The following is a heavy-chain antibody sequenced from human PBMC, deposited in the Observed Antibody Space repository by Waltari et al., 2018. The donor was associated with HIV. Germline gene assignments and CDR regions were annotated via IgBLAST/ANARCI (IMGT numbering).Heavy chain of an antibody. V-gene: IGHV3-48*03. Sequence: EVQPVESGGGLVQPGGSLRLSCAASGFSFNDYEMNWVRPAPGKGLEWVSYISSNGRTIYYADSVQGRFTISRDNAKNSLYLQMDSLRAEDTAVYYCARDIYYGSGSYWDYWGQGTLVTVSS. CDR2: ISSNGRTI. D-gene: IGHD3-10*01. CDR1: GFSFNDYE. CDR3: ARDIYYGSGSYWDY. J-gene: IGHJ4*02.